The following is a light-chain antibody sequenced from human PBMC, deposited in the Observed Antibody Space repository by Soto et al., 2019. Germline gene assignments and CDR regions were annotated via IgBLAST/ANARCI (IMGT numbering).Light chain of an antibody. Sequence: QSALTQPASVSGSPGQSITISCTGTSSDIGAYNFVSWYQQHPGKAPKLMLYDVNIRPSGVSNRFSGSKSGNTASLTISGLHADDEADYYCTSWTTSTTMIFGGGTKLTVL. CDR3: TSWTTSTTMI. V-gene: IGLV2-14*03. CDR2: DVN. CDR1: SSDIGAYNF. J-gene: IGLJ2*01.